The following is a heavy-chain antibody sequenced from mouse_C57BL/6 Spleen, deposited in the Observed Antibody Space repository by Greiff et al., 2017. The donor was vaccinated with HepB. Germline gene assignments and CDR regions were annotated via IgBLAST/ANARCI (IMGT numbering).Heavy chain of an antibody. CDR3: ATHYDYDEGIAY. V-gene: IGHV1-80*01. D-gene: IGHD2-4*01. CDR1: GYAFSSYW. J-gene: IGHJ3*01. CDR2: IYPGDGDT. Sequence: QVQLKESGAELVKPGASVKISCKASGYAFSSYWMNWVKQRPGKGLEWIGQIYPGDGDTNYNGKFKGKATLTADKSSSTAYMQLSSLTSEDSAVYFCATHYDYDEGIAYWGQGTLVTVSA.